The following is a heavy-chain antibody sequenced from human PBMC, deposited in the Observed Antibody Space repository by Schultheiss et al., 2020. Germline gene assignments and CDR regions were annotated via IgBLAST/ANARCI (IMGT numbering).Heavy chain of an antibody. V-gene: IGHV3-30*18. CDR1: RFTFSAYG. J-gene: IGHJ6*02. CDR2: MSYDGLNK. D-gene: IGHD1-26*01. CDR3: AKSSGGSYFGGLDV. Sequence: GGSLRLSCTASRFTFSAYGMHWVRQAPGKGLEWVAVMSYDGLNKYYADSVKGRFTISRDNSKNTLYLQMNSLRPEDTAVYYCAKSSGGSYFGGLDVWGQGTTVTVSS.